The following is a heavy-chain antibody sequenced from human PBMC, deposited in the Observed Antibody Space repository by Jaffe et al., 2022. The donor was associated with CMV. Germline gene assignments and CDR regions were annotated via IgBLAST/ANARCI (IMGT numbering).Heavy chain of an antibody. J-gene: IGHJ4*02. CDR2: IYYSGST. CDR1: GGSISSSSYY. V-gene: IGHV4-39*01. CDR3: ARYGPLMVAGAFDY. D-gene: IGHD6-19*01. Sequence: QLQLQESGPGLVKPSETLSLTCTVSGGSISSSSYYWGWIRQPPGKGLEWIGSIYYSGSTYYNPSLKSRVTISVDTSKNQFSLKLSSVTAADTAVYYCARYGPLMVAGAFDYWGQGTLVTVSS.